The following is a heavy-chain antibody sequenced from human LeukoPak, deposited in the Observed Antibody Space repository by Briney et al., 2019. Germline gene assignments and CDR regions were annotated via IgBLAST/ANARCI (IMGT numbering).Heavy chain of an antibody. D-gene: IGHD3-10*01. V-gene: IGHV3-23*01. Sequence: GGSLRLSCAASGFTFSSYAMSWVRQAPAKGLEWVSAISGSGGSTYYADSVKSRFTISRDNSKNTLYLQMNSLRAEDTAVYYCAKVADYYGSGSCDYWGQGTLVTVSS. CDR3: AKVADYYGSGSCDY. CDR2: ISGSGGST. J-gene: IGHJ4*02. CDR1: GFTFSSYA.